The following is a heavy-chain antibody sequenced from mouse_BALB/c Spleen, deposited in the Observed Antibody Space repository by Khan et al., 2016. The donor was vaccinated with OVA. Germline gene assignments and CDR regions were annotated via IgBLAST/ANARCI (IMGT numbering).Heavy chain of an antibody. V-gene: IGHV1-4*01. CDR2: INPSNNYT. CDR1: GYTFTSYT. CDR3: VREGAYRRSDGWFAY. D-gene: IGHD2-14*01. Sequence: VQLQESGAELARPGASVKMSCKASGYTFTSYTMHWVRQRPGQAPEWIGHINPSNNYTNYNQNFKEKATLIVDKSSSTAYMQLSSLTSEDSAVYYCVREGAYRRSDGWFAYWGQGTLVTVSA. J-gene: IGHJ3*01.